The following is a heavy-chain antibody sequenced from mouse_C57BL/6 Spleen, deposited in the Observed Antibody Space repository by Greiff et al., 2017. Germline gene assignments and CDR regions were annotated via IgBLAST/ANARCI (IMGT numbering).Heavy chain of an antibody. CDR1: GYTFTSYW. Sequence: VQLQQPGAELVKPGASVKVSCKASGYTFTSYWMHWVKQRPGQGLEWIGRIHPSASDTNYNQKFKGKATLTVDKSSSTAYMQLSSLTSEDSAVYYCAIYYYGSSSWFAYWGQGTLVTVSA. V-gene: IGHV1-74*01. CDR3: AIYYYGSSSWFAY. CDR2: IHPSASDT. D-gene: IGHD1-1*01. J-gene: IGHJ3*01.